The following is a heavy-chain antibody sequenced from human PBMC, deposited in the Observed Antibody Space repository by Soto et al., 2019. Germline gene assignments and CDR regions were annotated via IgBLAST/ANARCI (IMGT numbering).Heavy chain of an antibody. J-gene: IGHJ6*02. Sequence: SETLSLTCTVSGGSISSYYWSWIRQPPGKGLEWIGHIHYSGSTNYNPSLESRVTISVDTSKNQLSLNLSSVTAADTAVYYCARMIRSYYYGVDVWAQGTTVTVSS. CDR1: GGSISSYY. D-gene: IGHD3-22*01. V-gene: IGHV4-59*01. CDR3: ARMIRSYYYGVDV. CDR2: IHYSGST.